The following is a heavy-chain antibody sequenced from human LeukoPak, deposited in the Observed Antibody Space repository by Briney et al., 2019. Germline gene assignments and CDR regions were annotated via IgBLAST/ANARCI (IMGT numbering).Heavy chain of an antibody. CDR1: GYTFTSYG. J-gene: IGHJ4*02. Sequence: ASVKVSCKASGYTFTSYGISWVRQAPGQGLEWMGWISAYNGNTNYAQKLQGRVTMTTDTSTSTAYMELRSLRSADTAVYYCARVFTYYDFWSGYLNGHYFDYWGRGTLVTVSS. V-gene: IGHV1-18*01. CDR3: ARVFTYYDFWSGYLNGHYFDY. D-gene: IGHD3-3*01. CDR2: ISAYNGNT.